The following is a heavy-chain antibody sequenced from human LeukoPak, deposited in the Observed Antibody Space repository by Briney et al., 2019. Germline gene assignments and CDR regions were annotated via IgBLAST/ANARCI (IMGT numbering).Heavy chain of an antibody. V-gene: IGHV3-23*01. CDR1: GFTFSSYA. J-gene: IGHJ4*02. CDR3: AKDLRGYNYGFYFDY. CDR2: ISGSGGST. Sequence: GGSLRLSCAASGFTFSSYAMSWVRPAPGKRLEWVLAISGSGGSTYYADSVKGRFTISRDNSKNTLYLQRNSLRAEDTAVYYCAKDLRGYNYGFYFDYWGQGTLVTVSS. D-gene: IGHD5-18*01.